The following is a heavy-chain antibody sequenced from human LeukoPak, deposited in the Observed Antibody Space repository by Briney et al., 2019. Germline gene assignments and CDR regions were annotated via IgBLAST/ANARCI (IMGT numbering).Heavy chain of an antibody. Sequence: SVKVSCKASGGTFSSYATSWVRQAPGQGLEWMGGIIPIFGTANYAQKFQGRVTITTDESTSTAYMELSSLRSEDTAVYYCARGGWEGIVVVVAERENYFDYWGQGTLVTVSS. CDR2: IIPIFGTA. V-gene: IGHV1-69*05. D-gene: IGHD2-15*01. J-gene: IGHJ4*02. CDR1: GGTFSSYA. CDR3: ARGGWEGIVVVVAERENYFDY.